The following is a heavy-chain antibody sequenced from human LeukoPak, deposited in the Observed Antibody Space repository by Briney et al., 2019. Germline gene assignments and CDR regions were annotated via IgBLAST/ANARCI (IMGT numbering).Heavy chain of an antibody. D-gene: IGHD2-15*01. V-gene: IGHV3-23*01. CDR3: ATSRVVLVVAATPYCVDN. CDR2: ISGSGNTT. Sequence: QPGGSLRLSCAASGLSFSSYAMNWVRQAPGKGLEWVSTISGSGNTTSYAASVQGRFTISRDNSKNTLYLQMNSLRTEDTAVYYCATSRVVLVVAATPYCVDNWGQGTLVTVSS. CDR1: GLSFSSYA. J-gene: IGHJ4*02.